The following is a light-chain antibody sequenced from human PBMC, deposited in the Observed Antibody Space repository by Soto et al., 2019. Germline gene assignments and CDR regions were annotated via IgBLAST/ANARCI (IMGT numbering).Light chain of an antibody. J-gene: IGKJ1*01. CDR2: GAS. CDR3: QQYNNWPPWT. V-gene: IGKV3-15*01. Sequence: EIVMSLSLATLSVYPGERATLSCRASQSVSSNLAWYQQKPGQAPRLLIYGASTRATGIPARFSGSGSGTEFTLTISSLQSEDFAVYYCQQYNNWPPWTFGQRSKA. CDR1: QSVSSN.